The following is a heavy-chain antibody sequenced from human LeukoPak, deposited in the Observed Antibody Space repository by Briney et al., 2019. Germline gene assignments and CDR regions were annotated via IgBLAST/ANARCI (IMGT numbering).Heavy chain of an antibody. CDR3: ARSTTYRSGWNPGCDI. CDR1: GYIFTNYA. D-gene: IGHD6-19*01. Sequence: ASVKVSCKASGYIFTNYAMHWVRQAPGQRLEWMGWIHAGTGDTKYSQEFQGRVTISRDTSASTAYMELSSLRSEDMAVYYCARSTTYRSGWNPGCDIRGQGTMVTISA. CDR2: IHAGTGDT. V-gene: IGHV1-3*03. J-gene: IGHJ3*02.